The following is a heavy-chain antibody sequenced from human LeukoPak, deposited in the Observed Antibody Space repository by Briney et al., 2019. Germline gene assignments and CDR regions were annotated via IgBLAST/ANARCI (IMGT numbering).Heavy chain of an antibody. V-gene: IGHV4-59*08. CDR3: ARPGVGATRDAFDI. D-gene: IGHD1-26*01. J-gene: IGHJ3*02. CDR1: GGSISSYY. Sequence: SETLSLTCAVSGGSISSYYWSWIRQPPGKGLEWIGYIYYSGSTNYNPSLKSRVTISVDTSKNQFSLKLSSVTAADTAVYYCARPGVGATRDAFDIWGQGTMVTVPP. CDR2: IYYSGST.